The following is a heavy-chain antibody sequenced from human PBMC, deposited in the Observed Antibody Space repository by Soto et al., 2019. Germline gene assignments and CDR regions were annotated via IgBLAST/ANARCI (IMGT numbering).Heavy chain of an antibody. V-gene: IGHV3-33*01. CDR3: ARDRRVYDILTGYYSS. Sequence: GGSLRLSCAASGFTFSSYGMHWVRLAPGKGLEWVAVIWYDGSNKYYADSVKGRFTISRDNSKNTLYLQMNSLRAEDTAVYYCARDRRVYDILTGYYSSWGQGTLVTVSS. CDR1: GFTFSSYG. J-gene: IGHJ4*02. D-gene: IGHD3-9*01. CDR2: IWYDGSNK.